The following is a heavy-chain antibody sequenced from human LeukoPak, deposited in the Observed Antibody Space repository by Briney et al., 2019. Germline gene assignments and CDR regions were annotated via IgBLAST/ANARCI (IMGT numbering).Heavy chain of an antibody. CDR3: ARSGYDLKDYYYGMDV. D-gene: IGHD5-12*01. Sequence: ASVKVSCKASGYTFTSYGISWVRQAPGQGLEWMGWISAYNGNTNYAQKLQGRVTMTTDTSTSTAYVELRSLRSDDTAVYYCARSGYDLKDYYYGMDVWGQGTTDTVSS. CDR2: ISAYNGNT. CDR1: GYTFTSYG. J-gene: IGHJ6*02. V-gene: IGHV1-18*01.